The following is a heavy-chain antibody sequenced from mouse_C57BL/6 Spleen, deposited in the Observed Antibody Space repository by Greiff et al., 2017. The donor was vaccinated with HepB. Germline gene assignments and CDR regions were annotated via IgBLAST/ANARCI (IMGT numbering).Heavy chain of an antibody. CDR1: GYTFTDYY. CDR3: ARNYGSTFAY. CDR2: INPNNGGT. Sequence: VVEPGASVKISCKASGYTFTDYYMNWVKQSHGKSLEWIGDINPNNGGTSYNQKFKGKATLTVDKSSSTAYMELRSLTSEDSAVYYCARNYGSTFAYWGQGTLVTVSA. J-gene: IGHJ3*01. D-gene: IGHD1-1*01. V-gene: IGHV1-26*01.